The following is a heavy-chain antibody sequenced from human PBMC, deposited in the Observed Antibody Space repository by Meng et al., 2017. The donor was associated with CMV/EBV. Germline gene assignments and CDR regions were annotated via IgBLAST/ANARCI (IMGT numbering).Heavy chain of an antibody. V-gene: IGHV1-2*02. CDR3: ARGNTINSGSYFYYFDY. D-gene: IGHD1-26*01. J-gene: IGHJ4*02. CDR2: INPNSGGT. Sequence: ASVKVSCKASGYTFTGYYMHWVRQAPGQGLGWMGWINPNSGGTNYAQKFQGRVTMTRDTSISTAYMELSRLRSDDTAVYYCARGNTINSGSYFYYFDYWGQGTLVTVSS. CDR1: GYTFTGYY.